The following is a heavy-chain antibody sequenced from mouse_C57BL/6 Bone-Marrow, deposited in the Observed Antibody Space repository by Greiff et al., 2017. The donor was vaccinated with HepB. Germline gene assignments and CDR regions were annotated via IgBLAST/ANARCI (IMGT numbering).Heavy chain of an antibody. V-gene: IGHV14-1*01. CDR1: GFNIKDYY. CDR2: IDPEDGDT. CDR3: TTGGYYYDYDPWFAY. Sequence: VQLQQSGAELVRPGASVKLSCTASGFNIKDYYMHWVKQRPEQGLEWIGRIDPEDGDTEYAPKFQGKATMTADTSSNTAYLQLSSLTSEDTAVYYCTTGGYYYDYDPWFAYWGQGTLVTVSA. J-gene: IGHJ3*01. D-gene: IGHD2-4*01.